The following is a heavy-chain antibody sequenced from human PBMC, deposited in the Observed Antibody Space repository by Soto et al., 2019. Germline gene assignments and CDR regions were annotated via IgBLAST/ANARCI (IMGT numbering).Heavy chain of an antibody. CDR3: AKDHLTTTVTTVGY. J-gene: IGHJ4*02. Sequence: QVQLVESGGVVVQPGRSLRLSCAASGFSFSNYGMHWVRQAPGKGLEWVAVISYHGSDKYYADSVKGRFTISRDNSKNTLDLQMDSLRAEDTAVYYCAKDHLTTTVTTVGYWGQGTLVTVSS. CDR2: ISYHGSDK. CDR1: GFSFSNYG. V-gene: IGHV3-30*18. D-gene: IGHD4-17*01.